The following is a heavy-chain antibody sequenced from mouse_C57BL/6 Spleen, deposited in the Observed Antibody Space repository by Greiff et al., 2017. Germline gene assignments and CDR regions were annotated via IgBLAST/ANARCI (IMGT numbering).Heavy chain of an antibody. J-gene: IGHJ2*01. CDR3: TFPSYDGYYGL. CDR2: IRLKSDNYAT. Sequence: EVKLQESGGGLVQPGGSMKLSCVASGFTFSNYWMNWVRQSPEKGLEWGAQIRLKSDNYATHYAESVKGRFTISRDDSKSSVYLQMNNLRAEYTGIYYCTFPSYDGYYGLWGQGTTLTVSS. CDR1: GFTFSNYW. V-gene: IGHV6-3*01. D-gene: IGHD2-3*01.